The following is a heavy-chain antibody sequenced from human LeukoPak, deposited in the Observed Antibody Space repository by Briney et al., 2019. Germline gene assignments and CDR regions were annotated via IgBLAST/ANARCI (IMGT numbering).Heavy chain of an antibody. CDR2: ISYSGST. CDR1: GGSISSSSYY. Sequence: SETLSLTCTVSGGSISSSSYYWGWIRQPPGKGLEWIGSISYSGSTYYNPSLKSRVTISVDTSKNQLSLKLSSVTAADTAVYYCARLRLWFGELDAFDIWGQGTMVTVSS. CDR3: ARLRLWFGELDAFDI. J-gene: IGHJ3*02. D-gene: IGHD3-10*01. V-gene: IGHV4-39*01.